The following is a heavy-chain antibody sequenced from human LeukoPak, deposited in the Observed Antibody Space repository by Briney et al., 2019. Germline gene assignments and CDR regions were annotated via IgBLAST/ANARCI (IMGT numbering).Heavy chain of an antibody. J-gene: IGHJ4*02. CDR3: AGQTGYSSGWNYFDY. Sequence: KFQGRVTITRDTSASTAYMELSSLRSEDTAVYYCAGQTGYSSGWNYFDYWGQGTLVTVSS. V-gene: IGHV1-3*01. D-gene: IGHD6-19*01.